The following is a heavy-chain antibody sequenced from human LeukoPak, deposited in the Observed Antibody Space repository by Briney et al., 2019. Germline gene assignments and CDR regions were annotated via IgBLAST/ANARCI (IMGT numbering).Heavy chain of an antibody. J-gene: IGHJ6*03. Sequence: GGSLRLSCAASGFTFSSYSMNWVRQAPGKGLEWVSYISSSSSTIYYADSVKGRFTISRDNAKNSLYLQMNSLRAEDTAVYYCARVPTTPLWHYYYMDVWGKGTTVTVSS. D-gene: IGHD1-26*01. CDR3: ARVPTTPLWHYYYMDV. CDR2: ISSSSSTI. CDR1: GFTFSSYS. V-gene: IGHV3-48*01.